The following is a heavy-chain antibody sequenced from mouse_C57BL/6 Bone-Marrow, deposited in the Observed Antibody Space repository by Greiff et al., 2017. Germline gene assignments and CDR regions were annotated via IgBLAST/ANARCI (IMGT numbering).Heavy chain of an antibody. J-gene: IGHJ3*01. CDR2: IDPSDSYT. CDR3: AINWFAY. D-gene: IGHD2-4*01. V-gene: IGHV1-50*01. Sequence: QVQLQQPGAELVKPGASVKLSCKASGYTFTSYWMQWVKQRPGQGLEWIGEIDPSDSYTNYNQKFKGKATLTVDTSSSTAYMQLSSLTSEDSAVYYCAINWFAYWGQGTLVTVSA. CDR1: GYTFTSYW.